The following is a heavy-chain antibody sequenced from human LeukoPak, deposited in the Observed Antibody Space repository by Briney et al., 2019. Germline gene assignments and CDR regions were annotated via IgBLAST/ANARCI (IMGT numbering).Heavy chain of an antibody. CDR3: EVTAGTFDAFDI. D-gene: IGHD6-13*01. CDR1: GFTFSRYA. Sequence: PGGSLRLSCAASGFTFSRYAMSWARQAPGKGLEWVSAISGSCGRTYYAHSVKGRFTNPRDNSKHALYLQMNSLSAEDTAVYYCEVTAGTFDAFDIWGQGTVVTVSS. J-gene: IGHJ3*02. V-gene: IGHV3-23*01. CDR2: ISGSCGRT.